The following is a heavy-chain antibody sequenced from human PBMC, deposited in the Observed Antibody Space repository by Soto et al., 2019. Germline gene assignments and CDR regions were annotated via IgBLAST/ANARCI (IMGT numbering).Heavy chain of an antibody. V-gene: IGHV4-59*08. D-gene: IGHD4-4*01. CDR1: GGSISSYY. CDR2: IYYSGST. CDR3: ARCTVTPSFYYYYMDV. Sequence: SETLSLTCTVSGGSISSYYWSWIRQPPGKGLEWIGYIYYSGSTNYNPSLKSRVTMSVDSSTNQFSLKLSSVTAADTAVYYCARCTVTPSFYYYYMDVWGNGTTVTVSS. J-gene: IGHJ6*03.